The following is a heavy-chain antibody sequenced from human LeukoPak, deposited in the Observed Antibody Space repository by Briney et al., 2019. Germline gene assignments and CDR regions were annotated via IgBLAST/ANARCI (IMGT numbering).Heavy chain of an antibody. CDR2: ISSSSSYI. V-gene: IGHV3-21*01. CDR1: GFTFSSYS. J-gene: IGHJ3*02. Sequence: GGSLRLSCAASGFTFSSYSMNWVRQAPGKGLEWVSSISSSSSYIYYADSVKGRFTISRDNAKNSLYLQMNTLRAEDTDVYYCARAQIAVAGSSGAFDIWGQGTMVTVSS. CDR3: ARAQIAVAGSSGAFDI. D-gene: IGHD6-19*01.